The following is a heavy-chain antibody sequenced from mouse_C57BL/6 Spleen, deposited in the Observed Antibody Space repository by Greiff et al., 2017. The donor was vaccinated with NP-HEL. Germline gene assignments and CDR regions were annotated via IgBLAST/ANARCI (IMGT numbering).Heavy chain of an antibody. D-gene: IGHD1-1*01. J-gene: IGHJ3*01. CDR2: INPNNGGT. V-gene: IGHV1-22*01. CDR3: ARPLYYYGSSYGFAY. CDR1: GYTFTDYN. Sequence: EVQLQQSGPELVKPGASVKMSCRASGYTFTDYNMHWVKQSHGKSLEWIGYINPNNGGTSYNQKFKGKATLTVNKSSSTAYMELRSLTSEDSAVYYCARPLYYYGSSYGFAYWGQGTLVTVSA.